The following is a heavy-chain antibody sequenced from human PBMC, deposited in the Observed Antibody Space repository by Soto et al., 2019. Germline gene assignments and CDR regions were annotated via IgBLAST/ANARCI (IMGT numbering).Heavy chain of an antibody. J-gene: IGHJ6*02. CDR3: ARVMGRTYSARWFYYGMDV. V-gene: IGHV3-33*01. Sequence: GGSLRLSCAASGFTFSDYGMHWVRQAPGKGLEWVAFMSYDGSNIYYADSVRGRFTISRDNSKNTLFLQMNSLRAEDTAVYYCARVMGRTYSARWFYYGMDVWGQGTTVTVSS. CDR2: MSYDGSNI. D-gene: IGHD1-26*01. CDR1: GFTFSDYG.